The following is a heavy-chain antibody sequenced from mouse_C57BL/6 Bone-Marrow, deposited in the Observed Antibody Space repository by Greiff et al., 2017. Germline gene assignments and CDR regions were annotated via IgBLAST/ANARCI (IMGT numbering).Heavy chain of an antibody. D-gene: IGHD1-1*01. CDR2: IYPRSGNI. J-gene: IGHJ2*01. Sequence: VQLQQSGAELARPGASVKLSCKASGYTFTSYGISWVKQRTGQGLEWIGEIYPRSGNIYYNEKLKGKATLTADKSSSTAYMELRSLTSEDSAVYFCARSEIYYDAYWGQGTTLTVSS. V-gene: IGHV1-81*01. CDR3: ARSEIYYDAY. CDR1: GYTFTSYG.